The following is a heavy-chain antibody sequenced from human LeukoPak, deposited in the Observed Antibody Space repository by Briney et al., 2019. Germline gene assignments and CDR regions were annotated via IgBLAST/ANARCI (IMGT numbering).Heavy chain of an antibody. CDR2: ISSGSSAI. V-gene: IGHV3-21*01. CDR3: AELGITMIGGV. J-gene: IGHJ6*04. CDR1: RFTFTTYS. Sequence: GGSLRLSCAASRFTFTTYSMTWVRQAPGKGLEWVSIISSGSSAIFSADALKGRFTISRDDAKNLLYLDMNSLRAEDTAVYYCAELGITMIGGVWGKGTTVTISS. D-gene: IGHD3-10*02.